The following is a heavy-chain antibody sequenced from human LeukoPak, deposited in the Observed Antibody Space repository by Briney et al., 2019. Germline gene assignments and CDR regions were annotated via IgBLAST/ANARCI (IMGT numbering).Heavy chain of an antibody. D-gene: IGHD3-16*01. CDR1: GYPFSSYS. Sequence: GGSQRLSCVASGYPFSSYSMNWIRQAPGKGLEWVSYISVSGGVRSYADSVKGRFTISRDDARNSLYLQMNSLKDEDTAVYYCARMGGPYDYWGQGTLVTVSS. CDR2: ISVSGGVR. CDR3: ARMGGPYDY. J-gene: IGHJ4*02. V-gene: IGHV3-48*02.